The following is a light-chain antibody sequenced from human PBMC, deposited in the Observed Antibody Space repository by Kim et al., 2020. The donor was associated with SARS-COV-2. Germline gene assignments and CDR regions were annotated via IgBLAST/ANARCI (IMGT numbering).Light chain of an antibody. Sequence: SVKHTCTLRSGHSSYAIAWHQQQPEKGPRYLMKLNSDGSHSKGDGIPDRFSGSSSGAERYLTISSLQSEDEADYYCQTWGTGIVVFGGGTQLTVL. J-gene: IGLJ2*01. CDR2: LNSDGSH. CDR1: SGHSSYA. CDR3: QTWGTGIVV. V-gene: IGLV4-69*01.